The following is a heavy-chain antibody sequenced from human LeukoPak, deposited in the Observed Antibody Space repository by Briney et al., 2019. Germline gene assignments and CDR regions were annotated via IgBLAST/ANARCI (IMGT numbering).Heavy chain of an antibody. J-gene: IGHJ4*02. V-gene: IGHV1-2*02. CDR1: GYTFTGNY. D-gene: IGHD3-10*01. CDR2: INPNSGGT. CDR3: ARDFYYGSGNYRRYFDY. Sequence: ASVKVSFKASGYTFTGNYMHWVRQAPGQGLEWMGWINPNSGGTNYAQKFQGRVSMTRDTSISSAYMQLSRLRSDDTAVYYCARDFYYGSGNYRRYFDYWGQGTLVTVSS.